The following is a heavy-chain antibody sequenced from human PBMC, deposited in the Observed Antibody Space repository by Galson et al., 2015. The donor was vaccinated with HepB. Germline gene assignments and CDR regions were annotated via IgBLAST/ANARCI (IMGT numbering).Heavy chain of an antibody. Sequence: SLRLSCAASGFTFSSYGMHWVRQAPGKGLEWVAVIWYDGSNKYYADSVKGRFTISRDNSKNTLYLQMNSLRAEDTAVYYCASIYCDYGDRNDAFDIWGQGTMDTVSS. J-gene: IGHJ3*02. D-gene: IGHD4-17*01. CDR2: IWYDGSNK. CDR3: ASIYCDYGDRNDAFDI. CDR1: GFTFSSYG. V-gene: IGHV3-33*01.